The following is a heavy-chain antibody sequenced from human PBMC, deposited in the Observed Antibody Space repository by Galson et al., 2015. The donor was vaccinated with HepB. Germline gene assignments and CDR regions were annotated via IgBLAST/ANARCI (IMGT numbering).Heavy chain of an antibody. CDR3: ARKGYSNGWYVLQY. D-gene: IGHD6-19*01. CDR2: IIPNFETP. J-gene: IGHJ4*02. V-gene: IGHV1-69*13. Sequence: SVKVSCKASGGTFSSYALSWVRQAPGQGLEWMGGIIPNFETPNYAEKFQGRVTITADESTRTTYMELSSLRSEDTAVYYCARKGYSNGWYVLQYWGQGTLVTVSS. CDR1: GGTFSSYA.